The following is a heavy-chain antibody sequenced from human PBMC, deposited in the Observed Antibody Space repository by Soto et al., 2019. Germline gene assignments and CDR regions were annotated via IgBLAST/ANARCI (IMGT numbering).Heavy chain of an antibody. CDR3: AKITGTYFDY. CDR1: GFTFSSYS. Sequence: GGSLILSCTASGFTFSSYSMSWVRQAPGKGLEWVSAISGSGGSTYYADSVKGRFTISRDNSKNTLYLQMNSLRAEDTAVYYCAKITGTYFDYWGQGTLVTVSS. D-gene: IGHD1-20*01. J-gene: IGHJ4*02. CDR2: ISGSGGST. V-gene: IGHV3-23*01.